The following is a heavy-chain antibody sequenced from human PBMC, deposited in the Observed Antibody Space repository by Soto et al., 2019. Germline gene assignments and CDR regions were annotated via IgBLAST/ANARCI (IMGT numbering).Heavy chain of an antibody. V-gene: IGHV3-48*02. J-gene: IGHJ4*02. CDR1: GFTFSSYS. CDR2: IGTSSSTI. Sequence: EVQLVESGGGLVQPGGSLRLSCAASGFTFSSYSMNWVRQAPGKGLEWVSCIGTSSSTIYYADSVKGRFTISRDNAKNSLYLQMNNLRDEDTAVYYCARVSRWDDNIFDWGQGTLVTVSS. CDR3: ARVSRWDDNIFD. D-gene: IGHD3-3*02.